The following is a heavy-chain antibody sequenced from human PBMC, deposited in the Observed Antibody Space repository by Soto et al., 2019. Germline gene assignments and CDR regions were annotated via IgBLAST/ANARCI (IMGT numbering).Heavy chain of an antibody. J-gene: IGHJ4*02. CDR2: IYYSGST. V-gene: IGHV4-59*08. D-gene: IGHD1-1*01. CDR3: ARRYGYSFDY. CDR1: GGSISSYY. Sequence: SETLSLTCTVSGGSISSYYWSWIRQPPGKGLEWIGYIYYSGSTNYNPSLKSRVTISVNTSKNQFSLKLSSVTAADTAVYYCARRYGYSFDYWGQGTPVTVSS.